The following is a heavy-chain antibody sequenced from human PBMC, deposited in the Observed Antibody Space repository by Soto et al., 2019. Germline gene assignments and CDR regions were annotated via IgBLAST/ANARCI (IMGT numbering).Heavy chain of an antibody. V-gene: IGHV4-61*08. Sequence: SETLSLTCTVSGGSVSSGGYYWSWIRQPPGKGLEWIGYNHYSGSTDCNPSLKSRVTISIDTSKNQFSLKLSSVTAADTAVYYCARVDVRVSARRFFDYWGQGALVTVSS. CDR1: GGSVSSGGYY. CDR2: NHYSGST. J-gene: IGHJ4*02. D-gene: IGHD6-6*01. CDR3: ARVDVRVSARRFFDY.